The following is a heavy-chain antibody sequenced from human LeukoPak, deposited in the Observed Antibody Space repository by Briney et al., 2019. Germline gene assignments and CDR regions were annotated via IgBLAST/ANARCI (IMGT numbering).Heavy chain of an antibody. J-gene: IGHJ5*02. CDR2: MNPNSGNT. V-gene: IGHV1-8*01. Sequence: ASVKVSCKASGYTFTSYDINWVRQATGQGLEWMGWMNPNSGNTGYAQKFQGRVTMTRNTSISTAYMELSSLRSEDTAVYYCARGSRITMVRGVIIGPSNWFDPWGQGTLVTVSS. CDR1: GYTFTSYD. CDR3: ARGSRITMVRGVIIGPSNWFDP. D-gene: IGHD3-10*01.